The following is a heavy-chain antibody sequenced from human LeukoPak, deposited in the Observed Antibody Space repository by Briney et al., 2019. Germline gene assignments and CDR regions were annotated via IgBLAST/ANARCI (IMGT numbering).Heavy chain of an antibody. D-gene: IGHD3-22*01. V-gene: IGHV1-2*02. CDR2: INPNSGGA. CDR1: GYTFTGYY. CDR3: ARVYYYDSSGQYYFDY. J-gene: IGHJ4*02. Sequence: ASVKVSCKASGYTFTGYYMHGVRQAPGQGLEWMGWINPNSGGANYAQKFQGRVTMTRDTSISTAYMELSRLRSDDTAVYYCARVYYYDSSGQYYFDYWGQGTLVTVSS.